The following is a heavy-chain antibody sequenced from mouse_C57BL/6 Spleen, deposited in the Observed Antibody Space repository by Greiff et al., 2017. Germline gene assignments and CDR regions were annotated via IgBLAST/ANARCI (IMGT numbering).Heavy chain of an antibody. J-gene: IGHJ1*03. CDR1: GFTFSDYY. V-gene: IGHV5-16*01. Sequence: EVKVVESEGGLVQPGSSMKLSCTASGFTFSDYYMAWVRQVPEKGLEWVANINYDGSSTYYLDSLKSRFILSRDNAKNILYLQMSRLKSEDTATYYCARDHGRSYSSPYWYFDVWGTGTTVTVSS. D-gene: IGHD1-1*01. CDR2: INYDGSST. CDR3: ARDHGRSYSSPYWYFDV.